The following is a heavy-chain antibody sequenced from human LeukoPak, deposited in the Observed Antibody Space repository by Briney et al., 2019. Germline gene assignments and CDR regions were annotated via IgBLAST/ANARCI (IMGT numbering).Heavy chain of an antibody. Sequence: ASVKVSCKASGYSFITYGISWVRRAPGQGLEWMGWISGYNGNTKYAQKLQDRLTMTTDTSTSTAYMELSSLRSEDTAVYYCATDPLFIVVVPAAMYYWGQGTLVTVSS. CDR1: GYSFITYG. CDR2: ISGYNGNT. J-gene: IGHJ4*02. CDR3: ATDPLFIVVVPAAMYY. V-gene: IGHV1-18*01. D-gene: IGHD2-2*01.